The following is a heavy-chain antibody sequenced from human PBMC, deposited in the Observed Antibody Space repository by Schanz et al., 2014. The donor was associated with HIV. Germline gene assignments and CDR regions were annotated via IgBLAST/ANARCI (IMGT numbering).Heavy chain of an antibody. CDR3: AKGIMGATEYYYGMDV. V-gene: IGHV3-9*01. Sequence: EVQLVESGGGLVQPGRSLRLSCAASGFTFDDFAMHWVRQAPGKGLEWVSGISWNRGRLGYGDAVKGRFTVSRDNANNFLYLQMNDLRVEDTAVYYCAKGIMGATEYYYGMDVWGQGTTVNVSS. CDR2: ISWNRGRL. J-gene: IGHJ6*02. D-gene: IGHD1-26*01. CDR1: GFTFDDFA.